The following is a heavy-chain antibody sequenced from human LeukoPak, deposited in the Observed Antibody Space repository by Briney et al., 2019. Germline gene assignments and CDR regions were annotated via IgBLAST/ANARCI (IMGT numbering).Heavy chain of an antibody. CDR1: GFAFSDFS. CDR2: TRGSGSGM. Sequence: GGSLRLSCAASGFAFSDFSMNWVRQAPGKGLEWVANTRGSGSGMGSGNYYADSVKGRFIISRDNSKNTLYLQVNSLRAEDTAVYYCAKDGHYYDSSGYLDFWGQGTLVTVSS. CDR3: AKDGHYYDSSGYLDF. D-gene: IGHD3-22*01. J-gene: IGHJ4*02. V-gene: IGHV3-48*01.